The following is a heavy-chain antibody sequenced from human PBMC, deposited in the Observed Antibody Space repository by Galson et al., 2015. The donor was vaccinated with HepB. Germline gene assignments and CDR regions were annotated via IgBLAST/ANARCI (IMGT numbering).Heavy chain of an antibody. J-gene: IGHJ4*02. CDR2: IGGSGGGV. V-gene: IGHV3-23*01. CDR1: GFTFSKST. CDR3: SKPVAGTGYFDC. Sequence: SLRLSCAASGFTFSKSTMSWVRQAPGKGLEWVSIIGGSGGGVYYADSVKGRFTISRDNSKSTLYLQMNSLRAEDTAVYYCSKPVAGTGYFDCWGQGTLVTVSS. D-gene: IGHD6-19*01.